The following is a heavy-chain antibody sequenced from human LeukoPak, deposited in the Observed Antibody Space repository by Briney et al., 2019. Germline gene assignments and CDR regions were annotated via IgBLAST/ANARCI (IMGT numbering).Heavy chain of an antibody. CDR3: ARGLVGYYAMDV. D-gene: IGHD3-10*01. J-gene: IGHJ6*02. CDR1: EFTFRSYE. CDR2: ISNSDTTI. Sequence: GGSLRLSCAASEFTFRSYEMNWVRQAPGKGLEWISYISNSDTTIDYADSVKGRFTISRDNAKNSLYLQMNSLRVEDTAVYYCARGLVGYYAMDVWGQGTTVTVSS. V-gene: IGHV3-48*03.